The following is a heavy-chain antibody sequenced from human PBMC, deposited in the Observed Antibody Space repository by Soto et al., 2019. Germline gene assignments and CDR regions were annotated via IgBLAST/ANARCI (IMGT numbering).Heavy chain of an antibody. CDR3: ARGAHDYSNYYFDY. D-gene: IGHD4-4*01. Sequence: SETLSLTCAVSGGSISSSNWWSWVRQPPGKGLEWIGEIYHSGSTNYNPSLKSRVTISVDKSKNQFSLKLSSVTAADTAVYYCARGAHDYSNYYFDYWGQGTLVTVSS. CDR2: IYHSGST. V-gene: IGHV4-4*02. CDR1: GGSISSSNW. J-gene: IGHJ4*02.